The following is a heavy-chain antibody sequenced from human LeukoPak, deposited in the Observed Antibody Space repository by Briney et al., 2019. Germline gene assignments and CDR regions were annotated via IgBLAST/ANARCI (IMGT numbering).Heavy chain of an antibody. CDR2: ISANGENT. CDR1: GFILSNFG. D-gene: IGHD3-10*01. J-gene: IGHJ4*02. Sequence: GGSLRLSCTDSGFILSNFGMAWVRQAPGRGLDWVSAISANGENTYYADSVKGRFTISRDNSKNTLYLQMNSLRAEDTAVYYCAQGSGSYSGYWGQGTLVTVSS. CDR3: AQGSGSYSGY. V-gene: IGHV3-23*01.